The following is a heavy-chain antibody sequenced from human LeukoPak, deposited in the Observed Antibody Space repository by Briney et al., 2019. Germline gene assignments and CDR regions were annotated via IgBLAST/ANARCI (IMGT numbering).Heavy chain of an antibody. CDR1: GGTFSSYA. V-gene: IGHV1-69*04. CDR2: IIPILGIA. Sequence: SVKVSCKASGGTFSSYAISWVRQAPGQGLEWMGRIIPILGIANYAQKFQGRVTITADKSTSTAYMELSSLRSEDTAVYYCARSPGTTGGDFDYWGQGTLVTVSS. J-gene: IGHJ4*02. D-gene: IGHD1-7*01. CDR3: ARSPGTTGGDFDY.